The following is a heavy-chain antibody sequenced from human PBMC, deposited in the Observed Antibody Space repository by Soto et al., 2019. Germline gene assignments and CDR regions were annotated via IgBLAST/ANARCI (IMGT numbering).Heavy chain of an antibody. V-gene: IGHV4-31*03. CDR3: ARARGLSVTPFDY. CDR1: GGSISSGGYY. J-gene: IGHJ4*02. Sequence: QVQLQESGPGLVKPSQTLSLTCTLSGGSISSGGYYWSWIRQHPGKGLEWIGYIYYSGSTYYNPSLKSRVTISVDTSKNQFSLKLSSVTAADTAVYYCARARGLSVTPFDYWGQGTLVTVSS. CDR2: IYYSGST. D-gene: IGHD3-16*02.